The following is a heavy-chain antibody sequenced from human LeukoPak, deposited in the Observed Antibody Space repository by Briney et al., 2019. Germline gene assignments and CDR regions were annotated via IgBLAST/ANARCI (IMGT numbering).Heavy chain of an antibody. CDR2: ISYDGSNK. CDR3: AKELYGSGSSPVSY. CDR1: GFTFSSYG. J-gene: IGHJ4*02. D-gene: IGHD3-10*01. Sequence: GGSLRLSCAASGFTFSSYGMHWVRQAPGKGLEWVAVISYDGSNKYYADSVKGRFTISRDNSKNTLYLQMNSLRAEDTAVYYCAKELYGSGSSPVSYWGQGTLVTVSS. V-gene: IGHV3-30*18.